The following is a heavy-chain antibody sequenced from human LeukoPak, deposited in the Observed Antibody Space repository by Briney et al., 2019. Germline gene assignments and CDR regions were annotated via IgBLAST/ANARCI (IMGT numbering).Heavy chain of an antibody. J-gene: IGHJ6*02. CDR2: INHSGST. Sequence: PSETLSLTCAVYGGSFSGYYWSWIRQPPGKGLEWIGEINHSGSTNYNPSLKSRVTISVDTSKNQFSLKLSSVTAADTAVYYCARHIVVVPAALGYYGMDVWGQGTTVTVSS. D-gene: IGHD2-2*01. CDR3: ARHIVVVPAALGYYGMDV. CDR1: GGSFSGYY. V-gene: IGHV4-34*01.